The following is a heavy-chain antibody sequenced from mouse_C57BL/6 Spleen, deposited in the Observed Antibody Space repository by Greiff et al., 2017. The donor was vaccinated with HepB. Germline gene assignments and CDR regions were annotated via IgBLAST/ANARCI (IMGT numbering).Heavy chain of an antibody. CDR2: INPSNGGT. V-gene: IGHV1-53*01. CDR1: GYTFTSYW. J-gene: IGHJ1*03. D-gene: IGHD2-13*01. Sequence: QVQLKQPGTELVKPGASVKLSCKASGYTFTSYWMHWVKQRPGQGLEWIGNINPSNGGTNYNEKFKSKATVTVDKSSSTAYMQLSSLTSEDSAVYYCARSDYDEGYFDVWGTGTTVTVSS. CDR3: ARSDYDEGYFDV.